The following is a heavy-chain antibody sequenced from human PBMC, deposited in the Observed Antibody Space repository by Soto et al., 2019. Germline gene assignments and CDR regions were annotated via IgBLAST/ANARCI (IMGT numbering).Heavy chain of an antibody. CDR1: GFHFSRHG. CDR3: ARDQVWPGNVVDV. Sequence: SGGSLRLSCAASGFHFSRHGVHWVRQAPGRGLEWVAVIWSDGSKEYHADSVKGRFSISRDNSKNTVSLQMNSLRSEDTAVYYCARDQVWPGNVVDVWGQGTKVTVSS. CDR2: IWSDGSKE. J-gene: IGHJ6*02. D-gene: IGHD3-16*01. V-gene: IGHV3-33*01.